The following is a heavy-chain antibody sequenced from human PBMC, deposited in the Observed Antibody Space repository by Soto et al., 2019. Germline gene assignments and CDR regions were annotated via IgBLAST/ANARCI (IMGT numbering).Heavy chain of an antibody. J-gene: IGHJ4*02. D-gene: IGHD3-16*01. Sequence: SETLSLTCTVSGGSISSGGYYWSWIRQHPGKGLEWIGYIYYSGSTYYNPSLKSRITISVDTSKNQFSLKLSSVTAEDTALYYCQKDRPRGTSGYFFDYWGQGTPVTVSS. V-gene: IGHV4-31*03. CDR3: QKDRPRGTSGYFFDY. CDR1: GGSISSGGYY. CDR2: IYYSGST.